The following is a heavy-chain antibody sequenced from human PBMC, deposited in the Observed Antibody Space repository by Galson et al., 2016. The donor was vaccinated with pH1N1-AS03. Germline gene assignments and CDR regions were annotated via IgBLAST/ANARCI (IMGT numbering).Heavy chain of an antibody. J-gene: IGHJ5*02. Sequence: SLRLSCAAYGFSFSSSIMTWIRQAPGKGLEWVASISTSPNFIYYGDSMEGRFIISRDNAKSSPYLQMNKLRVEDTAVYFCARGGVLRSFDLWGQGARVTVSS. CDR1: GFSFSSSI. CDR2: ISTSPNFI. CDR3: ARGGVLRSFDL. D-gene: IGHD3-3*01. V-gene: IGHV3-21*06.